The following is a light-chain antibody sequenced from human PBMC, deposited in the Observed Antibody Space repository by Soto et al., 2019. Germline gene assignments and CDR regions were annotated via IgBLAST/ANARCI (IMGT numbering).Light chain of an antibody. CDR2: KAS. J-gene: IGKJ1*01. V-gene: IGKV1-5*03. Sequence: DIPMTQSPSTLSASVGDRVTFTCRASQSISSWLAWYQQKPGKAPKLLIYKASSLESGVPSRFSGSGSGTEFTLTISSLQPDDFATYYCQQYNSYWTFGQGTKVEIK. CDR3: QQYNSYWT. CDR1: QSISSW.